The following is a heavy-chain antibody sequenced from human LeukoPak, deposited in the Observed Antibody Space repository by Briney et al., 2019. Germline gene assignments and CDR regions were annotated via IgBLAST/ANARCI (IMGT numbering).Heavy chain of an antibody. CDR3: ARDAAAAGSRLFDY. CDR2: IYYSGST. J-gene: IGHJ4*02. CDR1: GGSISSYY. D-gene: IGHD6-13*01. Sequence: PSATLSLTCTVSGGSISSYYWSWIRQPPGKGLEWIGYIYYSGSTNYNPSLKSRVTIPVDTSKNQCSLKLSSVTAADTAVYYCARDAAAAGSRLFDYWGQGTLVTVSS. V-gene: IGHV4-59*01.